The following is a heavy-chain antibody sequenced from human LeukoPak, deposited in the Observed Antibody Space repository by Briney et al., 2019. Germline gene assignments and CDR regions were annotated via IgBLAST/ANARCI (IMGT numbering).Heavy chain of an antibody. CDR1: GGTFSSYA. Sequence: SVKVSCKASGGTFSSYAISWVRQAPGQGLEWMGGIIPIFGTANYAQKFQGRVTITADESTSTAYMELSSLRSEDAAVYYCARGTEANWGSFDYWGQGTLVTVSS. CDR3: ARGTEANWGSFDY. CDR2: IIPIFGTA. D-gene: IGHD7-27*01. V-gene: IGHV1-69*13. J-gene: IGHJ4*02.